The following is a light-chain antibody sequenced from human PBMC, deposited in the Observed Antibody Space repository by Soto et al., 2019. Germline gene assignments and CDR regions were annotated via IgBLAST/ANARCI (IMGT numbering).Light chain of an antibody. J-gene: IGKJ1*01. Sequence: EIVMTQSPASMSVSPGERATLSCRASQSLSNDLAWYHQKPGQAPRLLIYAASTRVPGIPVRFSGTGSGTDFTLTISSLQSEDIGVYYCQQYNKWPPWTFGQGTKVDIK. V-gene: IGKV3-15*01. CDR3: QQYNKWPPWT. CDR1: QSLSND. CDR2: AAS.